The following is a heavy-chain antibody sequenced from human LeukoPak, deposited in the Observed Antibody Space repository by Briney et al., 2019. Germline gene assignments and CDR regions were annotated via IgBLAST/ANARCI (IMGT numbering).Heavy chain of an antibody. CDR3: ARVRYSSRWSYNAAYYYGMDV. D-gene: IGHD6-19*01. J-gene: IGHJ6*02. Sequence: SETLSFTCTVSGGSISSYYWSWIRQPPGKGLEWIGYIYYIGSTNYNPSLKSRVTISVETSKNQFSLKLSSVTAADTAVYYCARVRYSSRWSYNAAYYYGMDVWGQGTTVTVSS. CDR1: GGSISSYY. V-gene: IGHV4-59*08. CDR2: IYYIGST.